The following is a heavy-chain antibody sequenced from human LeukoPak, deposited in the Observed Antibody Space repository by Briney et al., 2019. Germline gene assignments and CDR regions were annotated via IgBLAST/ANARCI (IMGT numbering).Heavy chain of an antibody. CDR2: VNQGGTEK. J-gene: IGHJ3*02. CDR1: GFTFSSQW. CDR3: ARKNLPTYYYGSGSYSYFEI. Sequence: GGSLRLSCAASGFTFSSQWMGWVRQAPGKGLEWVANVNQGGTEKFYVDSVKGRFTISRDNAENSLYLQMNSLRSEDTAVYYCARKNLPTYYYGSGSYSYFEIWGQGTMVTVSS. D-gene: IGHD3-10*01. V-gene: IGHV3-7*03.